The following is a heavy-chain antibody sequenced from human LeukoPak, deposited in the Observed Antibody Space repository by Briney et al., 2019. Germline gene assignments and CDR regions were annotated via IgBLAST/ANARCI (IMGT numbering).Heavy chain of an antibody. CDR3: ARGADLPYDSSARDAFDI. CDR1: GFTFSSYW. D-gene: IGHD3-22*01. Sequence: SGGSLRLSCAASGFTFSSYWMSWVRQAPGKGLEWVANIKQDGSEKYYVDSVKGRFTISRDNAKNSLYLQMNSLRAEDTAVYYCARGADLPYDSSARDAFDIWGQGTMVTVSS. J-gene: IGHJ3*02. CDR2: IKQDGSEK. V-gene: IGHV3-7*01.